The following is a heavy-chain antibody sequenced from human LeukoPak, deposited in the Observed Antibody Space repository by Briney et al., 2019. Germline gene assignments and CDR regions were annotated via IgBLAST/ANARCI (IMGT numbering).Heavy chain of an antibody. CDR1: GFTFSSYS. J-gene: IGHJ4*02. D-gene: IGHD3-10*01. Sequence: GGSLRLSCAASGFTFSSYSMNWVRQAPGKGLEWVSSISSSSSYIYYADSVKGRFTISRDNAKNSLYLQMNSLRAEDTAVYYCAREAARNFGRRSPGSFDYWGQGTLVTVSS. CDR3: AREAARNFGRRSPGSFDY. V-gene: IGHV3-21*01. CDR2: ISSSSSYI.